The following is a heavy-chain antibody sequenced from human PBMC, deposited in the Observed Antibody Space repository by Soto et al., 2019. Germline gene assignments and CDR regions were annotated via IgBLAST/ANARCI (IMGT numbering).Heavy chain of an antibody. CDR2: ISNRGST. CDR1: GGSISSGGYC. V-gene: IGHV4-31*03. J-gene: IGHJ4*02. Sequence: QVQLQESGPGLVKPSQTLSLTCTVSGGSISSGGYCWSWIRQHPGKGLEWIGCISNRGSTYYNSSLKSRVTISVDTSENQFSLKLTSVTDADKAVYYCARGVLLWGQGTLVTVSS. CDR3: ARGVLL.